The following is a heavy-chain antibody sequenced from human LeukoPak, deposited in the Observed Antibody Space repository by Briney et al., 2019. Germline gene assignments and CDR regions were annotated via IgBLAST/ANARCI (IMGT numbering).Heavy chain of an antibody. D-gene: IGHD2-15*01. V-gene: IGHV3-48*02. J-gene: IGHJ4*02. CDR2: ISSSSSTI. Sequence: PGRSLRLSCAASGFTFSSYAMYWVRQAPGKGLEWVSYISSSSSTIYYADSVKGRFTISRDNAKNSLDLQMNSLRDEDTAVYYCARARASGRSGFDYWGQGTLVTVSS. CDR1: GFTFSSYA. CDR3: ARARASGRSGFDY.